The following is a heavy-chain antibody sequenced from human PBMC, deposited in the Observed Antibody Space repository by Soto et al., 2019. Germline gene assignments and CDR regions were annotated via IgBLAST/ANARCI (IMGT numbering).Heavy chain of an antibody. J-gene: IGHJ6*02. CDR1: GGTFSSYA. CDR3: ARDMYYYDSSGFSRTASHV. V-gene: IGHV1-69*12. Sequence: QVQLVQSGAEVKKPGSSVKVSCKASGGTFSSYAISWVRQAPGQGLEWMGGIIPIFGTANYAQKFQGRVTITADESTSTAYMELSSLRSEDTAVYYCARDMYYYDSSGFSRTASHVWGQGTTVTVSS. CDR2: IIPIFGTA. D-gene: IGHD3-22*01.